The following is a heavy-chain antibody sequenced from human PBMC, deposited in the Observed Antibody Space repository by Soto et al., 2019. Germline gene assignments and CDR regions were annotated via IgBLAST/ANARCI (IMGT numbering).Heavy chain of an antibody. D-gene: IGHD2-15*01. Sequence: QVQLVQSGAEVKKPGASVKVSCKASGYTFTGYYMHWVRQAPGQGLEWMGWINPNSGGTNYAQKFQGWVTMTRDTAISTADMELGRLRSEDTAVYYCAGVMRLLRPLEAFDIWGQGTMVTVSS. J-gene: IGHJ3*02. CDR3: AGVMRLLRPLEAFDI. CDR1: GYTFTGYY. CDR2: INPNSGGT. V-gene: IGHV1-2*04.